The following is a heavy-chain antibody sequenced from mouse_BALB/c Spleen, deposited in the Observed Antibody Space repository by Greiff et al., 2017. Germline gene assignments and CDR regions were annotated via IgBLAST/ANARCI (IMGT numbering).Heavy chain of an antibody. CDR3: ASGRFITVFDY. D-gene: IGHD1-1*01. Sequence: DVKLQESGPGLVKPSQSLSLTCSVTGYSITSGYYWNWIRQFPGNKLEWMGYISYDGSNNYNPSLKNRISITRDTSKNQFFLKLNSVTTEDTATYYCASGRFITVFDYWGQGTTLTVSS. CDR1: GYSITSGYY. CDR2: ISYDGSN. V-gene: IGHV3-6*02. J-gene: IGHJ2*01.